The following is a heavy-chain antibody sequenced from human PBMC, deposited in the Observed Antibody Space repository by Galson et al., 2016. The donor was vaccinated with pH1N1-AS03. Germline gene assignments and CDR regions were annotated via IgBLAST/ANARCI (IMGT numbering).Heavy chain of an antibody. Sequence: LSLTCSVSGDSMDSSSSHWGWIRQPPGKGLEWIGIVYYSGRTYYNPSLNRRVTISVDVSRRHFSLKLKSVSATDTGVYYCARQATPEGWLHYTWFDPWGQGTLVTVSS. CDR1: GDSMDSSSSH. D-gene: IGHD5-24*01. CDR3: ARQATPEGWLHYTWFDP. CDR2: VYYSGRT. V-gene: IGHV4-39*01. J-gene: IGHJ5*02.